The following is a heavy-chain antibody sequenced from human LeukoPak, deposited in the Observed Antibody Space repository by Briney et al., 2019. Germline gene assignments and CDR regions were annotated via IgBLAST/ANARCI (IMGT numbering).Heavy chain of an antibody. V-gene: IGHV3-30*03. CDR2: ISYDGSNK. CDR3: AALSYDFWSGINWFDP. D-gene: IGHD3-3*01. J-gene: IGHJ5*02. CDR1: GFTFSSYG. Sequence: GGSLRLSCAASGFTFSSYGMHWVRQAPGKGLEWVAVISYDGSNKYYADSVKGRFTISRDDSKNTLNLQMNSLRVEDTAVYYCAALSYDFWSGINWFDPWGQGTLATVSP.